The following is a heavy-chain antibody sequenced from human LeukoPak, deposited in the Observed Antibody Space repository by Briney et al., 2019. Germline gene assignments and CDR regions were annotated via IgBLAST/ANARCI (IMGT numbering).Heavy chain of an antibody. V-gene: IGHV4-59*01. D-gene: IGHD6-13*01. Sequence: SETLSLTCAVYGGSFSGYYWSWIRQPPGKGLEWIGYIYYSGSTNYNPSLKSRVTISVDTSKNQFSLKLSSVTAADMAVYYCASVGRGSSWLPFDYWGQGTLVTVSS. CDR2: IYYSGST. CDR3: ASVGRGSSWLPFDY. CDR1: GGSFSGYY. J-gene: IGHJ4*02.